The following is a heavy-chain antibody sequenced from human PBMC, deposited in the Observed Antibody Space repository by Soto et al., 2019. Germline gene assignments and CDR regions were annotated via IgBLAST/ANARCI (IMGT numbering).Heavy chain of an antibody. CDR2: ISGSGGTA. CDR3: AKGRGKNGNFDY. J-gene: IGHJ4*02. D-gene: IGHD3-10*01. CDR1: GFTFSSYA. V-gene: IGHV3-23*01. Sequence: EVQLLESGGGSVQPGGSLRLSCAASGFTFSSYAMHWVRRPPGKGLEWVSSISGSGGTAYYADSVKGRFSISRDSLVNTLYLQMNSLRAEDTAVYYCAKGRGKNGNFDYWGKGPLVTVS.